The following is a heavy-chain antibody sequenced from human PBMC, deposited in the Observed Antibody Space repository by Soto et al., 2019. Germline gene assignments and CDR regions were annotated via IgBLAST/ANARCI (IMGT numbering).Heavy chain of an antibody. CDR1: GFNFSSYG. D-gene: IGHD2-8*01. CDR2: ISYDGSNK. Sequence: GGSLRLSCAASGFNFSSYGMHWVSQAPGKGLEWVAVISYDGSNKYYAAPVEGRFTISRDDSESTLSLQMNNLKVEDTAVYYCVIDVSNDVYPYDYWGHGTLVTVSS. J-gene: IGHJ4*01. V-gene: IGHV3-30*03. CDR3: VIDVSNDVYPYDY.